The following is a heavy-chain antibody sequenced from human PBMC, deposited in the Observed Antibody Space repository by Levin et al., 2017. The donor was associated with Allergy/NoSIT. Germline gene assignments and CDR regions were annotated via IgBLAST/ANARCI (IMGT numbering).Heavy chain of an antibody. CDR3: AKAGDDFWSGYLYYFDY. V-gene: IGHV3-23*01. CDR1: GFTFSSYA. CDR2: ISGSGGST. J-gene: IGHJ4*02. Sequence: LSLTCAASGFTFSSYAMSWVRQAPGKGLEWVSTISGSGGSTYYADSVMGRFTISRDNSKNTLYLQMNSLRAEDTAVHYCAKAGDDFWSGYLYYFDYWGQGTLVTVSS. D-gene: IGHD3-3*01.